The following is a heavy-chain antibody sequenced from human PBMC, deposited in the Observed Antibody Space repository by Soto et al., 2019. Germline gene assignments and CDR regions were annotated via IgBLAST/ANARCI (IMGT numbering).Heavy chain of an antibody. CDR2: INSDGSST. Sequence: XESLSLSCVVSGFSFSSSCMHWVRQAPGKGLVWVSRINSDGSSTNYADSVKGRFTTSRDNAKNMLYLQMNSLRVEDKALYYCVTGWSGYWGQGTLVTVSS. V-gene: IGHV3-74*01. D-gene: IGHD2-15*01. J-gene: IGHJ4*02. CDR1: GFSFSSSC. CDR3: VTGWSGY.